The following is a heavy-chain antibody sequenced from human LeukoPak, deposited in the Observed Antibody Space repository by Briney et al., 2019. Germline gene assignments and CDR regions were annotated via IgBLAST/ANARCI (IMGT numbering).Heavy chain of an antibody. CDR2: INPSGGST. CDR3: TMGEVDTATVPNWSDP. D-gene: IGHD5-18*01. Sequence: ASVKVSCKASGYTFTSCYMHWVRQAPGQGLEWMGIINPSGGSTSYAQKFQGRVTMTRDMSTSTVYMELSSLRSEDTAVYYCTMGEVDTATVPNWSDPRGQGTLVPVPP. J-gene: IGHJ5*02. V-gene: IGHV1-46*03. CDR1: GYTFTSCY.